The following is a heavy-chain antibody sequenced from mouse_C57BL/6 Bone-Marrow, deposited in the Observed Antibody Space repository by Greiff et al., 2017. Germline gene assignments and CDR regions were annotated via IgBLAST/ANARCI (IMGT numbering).Heavy chain of an antibody. CDR3: ARRGITSYAMDY. J-gene: IGHJ4*01. Sequence: EVKLMESGGGLVQPGGSLKLSCAASGFTFSDYGMAWVRQAPRKGPEWVAFISNLAYSIYYADTVTGRFTISRENAKNTLYLEMSSLRSEDTAMYYCARRGITSYAMDYWGQGTSVTVSS. D-gene: IGHD2-4*01. CDR1: GFTFSDYG. V-gene: IGHV5-15*01. CDR2: ISNLAYSI.